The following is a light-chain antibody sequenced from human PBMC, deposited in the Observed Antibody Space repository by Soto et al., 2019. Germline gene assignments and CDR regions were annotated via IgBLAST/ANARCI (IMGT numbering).Light chain of an antibody. J-gene: IGLJ1*01. CDR3: AAWDDSLNGYV. CDR2: EVS. CDR1: SSDLASYNR. Sequence: QSALTQPPSVSGSPGQSVTISCTGTSSDLASYNRVSWYQRPPGTGPKLVIYEVSNRPSGIPDRFSGSKSGTSASLAISGLQSEDEADYYCAAWDDSLNGYVFGTGTKVTVL. V-gene: IGLV2-18*01.